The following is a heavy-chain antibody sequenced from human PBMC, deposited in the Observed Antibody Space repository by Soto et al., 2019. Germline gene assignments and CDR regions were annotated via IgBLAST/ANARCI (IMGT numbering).Heavy chain of an antibody. CDR1: GFTLSDYY. D-gene: IGHD2-2*01. Sequence: EVQLVESGGGLVQPGGSLRLSCAGSGFTLSDYYIDWVRQAPGKGLEWVGRSRDNAEGYSTAYAAFVKRRCTTSRDDSTNSVYPQMNTVKTEDTAVYYCVSATYFSYIICTTRCFDYWGQGTLLTVSS. CDR2: SRDNAEGYST. J-gene: IGHJ4*02. CDR3: VSATYFSYIICTTRCFDY. V-gene: IGHV3-72*01.